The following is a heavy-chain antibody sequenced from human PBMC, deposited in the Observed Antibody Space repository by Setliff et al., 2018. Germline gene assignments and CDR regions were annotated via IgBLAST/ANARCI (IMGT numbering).Heavy chain of an antibody. J-gene: IGHJ6*03. CDR1: GGPISSYY. CDR3: AREQWLDPPGYYYMDV. Sequence: PSETLSLTCSVTGGPISSYYWNWVRQAPGKGPEWIGYIYYTGSTKHNPSLKSRVTMSVDTSKNQFSLKLTSVTAADMAVYYCAREQWLDPPGYYYMDVWAKGTTVTVSS. CDR2: IYYTGST. V-gene: IGHV4-59*12. D-gene: IGHD6-19*01.